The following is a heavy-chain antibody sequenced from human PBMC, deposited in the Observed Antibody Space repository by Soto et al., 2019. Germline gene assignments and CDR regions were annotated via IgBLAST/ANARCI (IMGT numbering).Heavy chain of an antibody. V-gene: IGHV3-66*01. CDR1: GFTVSTHY. D-gene: IGHD3-10*01. CDR3: ATTGLGITLYYYYHGMDV. J-gene: IGHJ6*02. CDR2: MFYGGST. Sequence: EVQLVESGGGLVQPGGSLRLSCAASGFTVSTHYMTWVRQAPGKGLEWVSVMFYGGSTYYADSVKGRFTISRDDSENTLYLQLNSLRAEDTAVSYCATTGLGITLYYYYHGMDVWGQGTTVTVSS.